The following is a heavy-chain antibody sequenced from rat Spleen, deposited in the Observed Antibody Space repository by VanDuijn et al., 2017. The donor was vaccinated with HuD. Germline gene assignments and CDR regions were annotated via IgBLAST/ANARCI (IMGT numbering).Heavy chain of an antibody. V-gene: IGHV3-1*01. CDR3: ANAEFGVGWFAY. CDR2: ISYSGST. J-gene: IGHJ3*01. D-gene: IGHD4-3*01. CDR1: GYSITSNY. Sequence: EVQLQESGPGLVKPSQSLSLTCSVTGYSITSNYWGWIRKFPGNKMEWMGYISYSGSTSYNPSLKSRISITRDTSKNQFFLQLNSVTTEDTATYYCANAEFGVGWFAYWGQGTLVTVSS.